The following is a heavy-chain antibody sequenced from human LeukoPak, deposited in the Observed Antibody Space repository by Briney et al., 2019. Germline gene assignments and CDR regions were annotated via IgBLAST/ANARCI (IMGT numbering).Heavy chain of an antibody. Sequence: GGSLRLSCAASGFTFSSYWMHWVRQAPGKGLVWVSRINSDGSSTSYADSVKGRFTISRDNAKNTLYLQMNSLRAEDTAVYYCARDFSYSSGNPGGAFDIWGQGTMVTVSS. V-gene: IGHV3-74*01. CDR2: INSDGSST. CDR3: ARDFSYSSGNPGGAFDI. CDR1: GFTFSSYW. D-gene: IGHD3-10*01. J-gene: IGHJ3*02.